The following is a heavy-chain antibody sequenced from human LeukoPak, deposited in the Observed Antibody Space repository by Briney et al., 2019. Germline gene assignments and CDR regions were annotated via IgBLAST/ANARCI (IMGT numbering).Heavy chain of an antibody. V-gene: IGHV3-30*18. CDR3: AKLVGYCSGGSCFPFDY. J-gene: IGHJ4*02. CDR2: ISYDGSNK. D-gene: IGHD2-15*01. Sequence: PGGSLRLSCAASGFTFSSYGMHWVRQAPGKGLEWVAVISYDGSNKYYADSVKGRFTISRDNSKNTLYLQMNSLRAEDTAVYYCAKLVGYCSGGSCFPFDYWGQGTLVTVSS. CDR1: GFTFSSYG.